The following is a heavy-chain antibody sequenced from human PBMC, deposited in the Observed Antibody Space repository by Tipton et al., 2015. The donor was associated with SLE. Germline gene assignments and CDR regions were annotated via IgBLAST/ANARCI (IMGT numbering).Heavy chain of an antibody. V-gene: IGHV3-9*01. CDR2: ISWNSGSI. CDR3: AKDRKWINGMDV. J-gene: IGHJ6*04. D-gene: IGHD5-12*01. Sequence: SLRLSCAASGFTFDDYAMHWVRQAPGKGLEWVSGISWNSGSIGYADSVKGRFTISRDNAKNSLYLQMNSLRAEDTALYYCAKDRKWINGMDVWGKGTTVTVSS. CDR1: GFTFDDYA.